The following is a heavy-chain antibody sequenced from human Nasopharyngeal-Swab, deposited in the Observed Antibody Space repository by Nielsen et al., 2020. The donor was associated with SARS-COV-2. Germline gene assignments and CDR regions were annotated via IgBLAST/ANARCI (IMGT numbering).Heavy chain of an antibody. V-gene: IGHV6-1*01. J-gene: IGHJ4*02. CDR1: GDSVSSHSAG. Sequence: LRLSCAISGDSVSSHSAGWNWIRQSPSRGLEWLGRTFYRSKWYNDYAESVKSRIAVNPDTSKNQFSLQLNSVTPEDTAVYYCARGRDFSFDSWGQGTLVTASS. CDR2: TFYRSKWYN. D-gene: IGHD3-3*01. CDR3: ARGRDFSFDS.